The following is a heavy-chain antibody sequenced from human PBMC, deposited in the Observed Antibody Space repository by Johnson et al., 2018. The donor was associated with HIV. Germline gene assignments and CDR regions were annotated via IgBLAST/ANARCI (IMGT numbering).Heavy chain of an antibody. D-gene: IGHD3-22*01. V-gene: IGHV3-74*01. J-gene: IGHJ3*01. CDR2: IKTDGSNT. CDR3: ARGLDYYDYSGLRSAAFDL. CDR1: GFTFSSYW. Sequence: VQLVESGGGLVQPGGSLRLSCAASGFTFSSYWMHWVRQAPGKGLVWVSRIKTDGSNTAYADSVRGRFTISGDNAKSTLYLQMNSLRAEDTAVYFCARGLDYYDYSGLRSAAFDLWGQGTMVTVSP.